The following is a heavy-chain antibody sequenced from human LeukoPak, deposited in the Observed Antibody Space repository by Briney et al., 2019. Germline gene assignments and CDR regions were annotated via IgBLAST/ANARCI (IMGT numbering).Heavy chain of an antibody. CDR1: GGSISSYY. CDR3: ARDPPGSGSYYDY. J-gene: IGHJ4*02. Sequence: PSETLSLTCTVSGGSISSYYWGWIRQSPGKGLECIGYIYYSGSTNYNPSLKSRVTISVDTSKNQFSLKLSSVTAADTAVYYCARDPPGSGSYYDYWGQGALVTVSS. V-gene: IGHV4-59*01. D-gene: IGHD3-10*01. CDR2: IYYSGST.